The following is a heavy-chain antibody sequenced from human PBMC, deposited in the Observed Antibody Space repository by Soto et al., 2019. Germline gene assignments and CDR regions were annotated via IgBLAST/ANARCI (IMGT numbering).Heavy chain of an antibody. V-gene: IGHV3-23*01. J-gene: IGHJ5*02. CDR2: ISSDGGST. CDR1: GFKFGSYA. D-gene: IGHD1-7*01. CDR3: LRTWFDP. Sequence: EGQLLESGGGLVQPGGSLRLSCAASGFKFGSYAMTWVRQAAGTGLEWLSSISSDGGSTFYADSLTGRFTISRDNSKNSLYLQIDRLRAEDTGVYFCLRTWFDPWGQGTQVIVSS.